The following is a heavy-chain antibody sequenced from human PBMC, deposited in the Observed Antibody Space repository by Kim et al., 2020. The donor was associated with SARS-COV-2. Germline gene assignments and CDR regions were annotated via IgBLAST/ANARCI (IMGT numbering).Heavy chain of an antibody. CDR3: AKDGGDSIAAAGSATQNGGDFDY. CDR2: ISGSGGST. J-gene: IGHJ4*02. D-gene: IGHD6-13*01. CDR1: GFTFSSYA. V-gene: IGHV3-23*01. Sequence: GGSLRLSCAASGFTFSSYAMSWVRQAPGKGLEWVSAISGSGGSTYYADSVKGRFTISRDNSKNTLYLQMNSLRAEDTAVYYCAKDGGDSIAAAGSATQNGGDFDYWGQGTLVTVSS.